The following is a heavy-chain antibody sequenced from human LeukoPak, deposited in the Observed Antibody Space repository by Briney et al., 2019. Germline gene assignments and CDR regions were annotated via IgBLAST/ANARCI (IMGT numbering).Heavy chain of an antibody. D-gene: IGHD6-19*01. CDR1: GGSISSSNW. Sequence: SETLSLTCAVSGGSISSSNWWSWVRQPPGKGLEWIGEIYHSGSTNYNPSLKSRVTISVDKSKNQFSLKLSSVTAADTAVYYCVPYSSGWKHDYWGQGTLVTVSS. CDR3: VPYSSGWKHDY. CDR2: IYHSGST. V-gene: IGHV4-4*02. J-gene: IGHJ4*02.